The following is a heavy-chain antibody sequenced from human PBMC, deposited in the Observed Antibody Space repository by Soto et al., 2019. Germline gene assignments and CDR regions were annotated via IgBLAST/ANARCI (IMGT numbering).Heavy chain of an antibody. CDR1: GFTFSSYA. Sequence: GGSLRLSCAASGFTFSSYAMHWVRQAPGKGLEYVSAISSNGGSTYYANSVKGRFTISRDNSKNTLYLQMGSLRAEDMAVYYCARADLTDYIVVVPAALQHWGQGTLVTVSS. D-gene: IGHD2-2*01. CDR3: ARADLTDYIVVVPAALQH. J-gene: IGHJ1*01. V-gene: IGHV3-64*01. CDR2: ISSNGGST.